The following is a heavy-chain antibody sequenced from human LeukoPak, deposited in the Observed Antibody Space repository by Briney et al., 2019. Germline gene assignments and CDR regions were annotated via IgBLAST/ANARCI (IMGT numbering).Heavy chain of an antibody. CDR2: IKQDGSEK. Sequence: GGSLRLSCAASGFTFSDYYMSWVRQAPGKGLEWVANIKQDGSEKYYLDSVKGRFTISRDNAQNSLFLEMSSLRADDTAVYFCAGDVEGGTFDIWGQGTTVTVSS. V-gene: IGHV3-7*01. CDR3: AGDVEGGTFDI. CDR1: GFTFSDYY. D-gene: IGHD3-16*01. J-gene: IGHJ3*02.